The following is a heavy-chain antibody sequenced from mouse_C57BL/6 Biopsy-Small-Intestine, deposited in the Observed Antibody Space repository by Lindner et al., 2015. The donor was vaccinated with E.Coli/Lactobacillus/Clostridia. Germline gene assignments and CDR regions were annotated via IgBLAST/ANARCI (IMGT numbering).Heavy chain of an antibody. J-gene: IGHJ4*01. V-gene: IGHV2-9*01. CDR3: ARNHYSNYGYYAMDY. CDR1: GFSLTSHG. Sequence: VQLQESGPGLVAPSQSLSIICTVSGFSLTSHGVDWVRQPPGKGLEWLGVIWGGGSTNYNSALKSRLSISKDNSKSQVFLKMNSLQTDDTARYYYARNHYSNYGYYAMDYWGQGTSVTVSS. D-gene: IGHD2-5*01. CDR2: IWGGGST.